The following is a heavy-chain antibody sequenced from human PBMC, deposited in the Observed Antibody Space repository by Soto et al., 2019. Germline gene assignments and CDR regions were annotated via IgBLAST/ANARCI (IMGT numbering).Heavy chain of an antibody. D-gene: IGHD3-10*01. V-gene: IGHV3-23*01. Sequence: GGSLRLSCAASGFTFASYAMSWVRQAPGKGLEWVSGISGSGGNTYNADSVKGRFTISRDNSKNTLYLHMISLRAEDTAVYYCAKGTALIRGIVLTPGYYGLDVWGQGTTVTVSS. J-gene: IGHJ6*02. CDR3: AKGTALIRGIVLTPGYYGLDV. CDR1: GFTFASYA. CDR2: ISGSGGNT.